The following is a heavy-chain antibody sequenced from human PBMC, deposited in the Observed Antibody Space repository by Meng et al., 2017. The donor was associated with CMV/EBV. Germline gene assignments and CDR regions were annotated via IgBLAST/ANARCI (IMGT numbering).Heavy chain of an antibody. CDR2: INPNSGGT. Sequence: ASVKVSCKASGYTFTGYYMHWVRQAPGQGLEWMGWINPNSGGTNYAQKFQGRVTMTRDTSISTAYMELSSLRSEDTAVYYCASQTTGYYGMDVWGQGTTVTVSS. CDR3: ASQTTGYYGMDV. J-gene: IGHJ6*02. D-gene: IGHD4-17*01. CDR1: GYTFTGYY. V-gene: IGHV1-2*02.